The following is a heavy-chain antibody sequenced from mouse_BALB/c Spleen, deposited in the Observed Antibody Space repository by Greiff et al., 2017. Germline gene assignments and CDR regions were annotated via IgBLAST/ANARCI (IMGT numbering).Heavy chain of an antibody. J-gene: IGHJ3*01. Sequence: EVQLQESGTVLARPGASVKMSCKASGYTFTSYWMHWVKQRPGQGLEWIGAIYPGNSDTSYNQKFKGKAKLTAVTSTSTAYMELSSLTNEDSAVYYCTKSHYYGPFAYWGQGTLVTVSA. CDR3: TKSHYYGPFAY. CDR2: IYPGNSDT. V-gene: IGHV1-5*01. CDR1: GYTFTSYW. D-gene: IGHD1-2*01.